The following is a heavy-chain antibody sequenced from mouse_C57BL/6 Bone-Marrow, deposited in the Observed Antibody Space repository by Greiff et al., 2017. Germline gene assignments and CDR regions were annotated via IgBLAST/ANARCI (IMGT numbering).Heavy chain of an antibody. Sequence: QVQLQQSGAELARPGASVKMSCKASGYTFTSYTMPWVNQRPGQGLEWIGNIIPSSGSTKYNQQFKDKAPLPADRSSSTAYMQLSSLRSEDTAVYYGASPPPSCYSNYPAWFAYWGQGTLVTVSA. D-gene: IGHD2-5*01. CDR2: IIPSSGST. CDR3: ASPPPSCYSNYPAWFAY. J-gene: IGHJ3*01. CDR1: GYTFTSYT. V-gene: IGHV1-4*01.